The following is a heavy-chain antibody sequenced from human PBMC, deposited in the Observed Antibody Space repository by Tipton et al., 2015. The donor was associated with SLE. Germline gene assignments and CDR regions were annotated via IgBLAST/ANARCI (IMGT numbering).Heavy chain of an antibody. CDR1: GGSVSDYY. D-gene: IGHD1-26*01. V-gene: IGHV4-59*02. CDR2: ISNRGST. J-gene: IGHJ4*02. Sequence: TLSLTCSVSGGSVSDYYWSWIRQSPGKGLVWIGFISNRGSTDYNPSLKTRVTISVDTSKNDFSLRLTSVTAADTAVYYCARSLLTYTRSPHFFDFWGQGTPVTVSS. CDR3: ARSLLTYTRSPHFFDF.